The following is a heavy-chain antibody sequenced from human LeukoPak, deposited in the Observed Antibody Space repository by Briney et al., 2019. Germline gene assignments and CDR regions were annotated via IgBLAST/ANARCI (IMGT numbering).Heavy chain of an antibody. J-gene: IGHJ4*02. Sequence: GGSLRLSCAASGFTFSSYGMHWVRQAPGKGLEWVSYISSASSYTHYEDSVKGRFTISRDNSKNSLYLQMNSLRAEDTAVYYCARLRSSSWYGDYWGQGTLVTVSS. CDR1: GFTFSSYG. D-gene: IGHD6-13*01. CDR2: ISSASSYT. V-gene: IGHV3-21*05. CDR3: ARLRSSSWYGDY.